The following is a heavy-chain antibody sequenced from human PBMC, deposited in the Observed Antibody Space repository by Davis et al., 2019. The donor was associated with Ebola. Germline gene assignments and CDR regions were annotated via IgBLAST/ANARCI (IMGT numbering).Heavy chain of an antibody. CDR2: ISYDGSNK. D-gene: IGHD3-10*01. Sequence: PGGSLRLSCAASGFTFSSYAMHWVRQAPGQGLEWVAVISYDGSNKYYADSVKGRFTISRDNSKNTLYLQMNSLRAEDTAVYYCARFTGGSGSYNCFDPWGQGTLVTVSS. V-gene: IGHV3-30-3*01. J-gene: IGHJ5*02. CDR3: ARFTGGSGSYNCFDP. CDR1: GFTFSSYA.